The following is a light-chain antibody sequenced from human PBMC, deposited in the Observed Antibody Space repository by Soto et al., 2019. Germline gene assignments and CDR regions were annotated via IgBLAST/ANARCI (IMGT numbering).Light chain of an antibody. Sequence: VLAQPPSASGTPGQRVTISCSGSGSSIGTNTVNWYRQLPGTAPKLLIYGNNQRPSGVPDRFSGSKSGTSASLAISGLQSEDEAEYYCAAWDGSLNNVLFGGGTKVTVL. J-gene: IGLJ2*01. CDR3: AAWDGSLNNVL. V-gene: IGLV1-44*01. CDR1: GSSIGTNT. CDR2: GNN.